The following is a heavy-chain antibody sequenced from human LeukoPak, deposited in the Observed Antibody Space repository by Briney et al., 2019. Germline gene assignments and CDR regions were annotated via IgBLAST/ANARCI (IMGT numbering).Heavy chain of an antibody. J-gene: IGHJ4*02. D-gene: IGHD3-22*01. CDR3: ARGRRPTYYYDSSGGTNDY. CDR1: GGSISSYY. V-gene: IGHV4-59*08. CDR2: IYYSGST. Sequence: NPSETLSLTCTVSGGSISSYYWSWIRQPPGKGLEWIGYIYYSGSTNYNPSLKSRVTISVDTSKNQFSLKLSSVTAADTAVYYCARGRRPTYYYDSSGGTNDYWGQGTLVTVSS.